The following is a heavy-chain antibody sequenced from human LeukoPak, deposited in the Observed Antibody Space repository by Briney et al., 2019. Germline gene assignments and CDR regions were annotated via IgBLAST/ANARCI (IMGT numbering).Heavy chain of an antibody. D-gene: IGHD3-10*01. CDR2: ISSSSSYI. J-gene: IGHJ4*02. CDR1: GFAFSSYS. Sequence: GGSLRLSCAASGFAFSSYSMNWVRQAPGKGLEWVSSISSSSSYIYYADSVKGRFTISRDNAKNSLYLQMNSLRAEDTAVYYCARDAPLGGFDYWGQGTLVTVCS. V-gene: IGHV3-21*01. CDR3: ARDAPLGGFDY.